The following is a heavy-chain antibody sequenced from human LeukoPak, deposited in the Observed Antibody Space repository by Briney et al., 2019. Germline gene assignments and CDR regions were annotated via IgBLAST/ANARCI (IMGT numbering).Heavy chain of an antibody. D-gene: IGHD5-24*01. CDR2: ISYDGSNK. Sequence: GGSLRLSCAASGFTFSSYAMHWVRQAPGKGLEWVAVISYDGSNKYYADSVKGRFTISRDNSKNTLYLQMNSLRAEDTAVYYCARDPRWLQSNDAFDIWGQGTMVTVSS. CDR1: GFTFSSYA. CDR3: ARDPRWLQSNDAFDI. V-gene: IGHV3-30-3*01. J-gene: IGHJ3*02.